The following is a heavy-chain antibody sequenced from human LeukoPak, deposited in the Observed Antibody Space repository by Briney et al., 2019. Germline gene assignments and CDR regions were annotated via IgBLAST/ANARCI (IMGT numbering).Heavy chain of an antibody. CDR1: GGSISSHY. D-gene: IGHD3-3*01. CDR3: ARGLTIFGVVYFDY. J-gene: IGHJ4*02. CDR2: IYYSGST. V-gene: IGHV4-59*11. Sequence: SETLSLTCTVSGGSISSHYWSWIRQPPGKGLEWLGYIYYSGSTNYNPSLKSRVTISVDTSKNQFSLKLSSVTAADTAVYYCARGLTIFGVVYFDYWGQGTLVTVSS.